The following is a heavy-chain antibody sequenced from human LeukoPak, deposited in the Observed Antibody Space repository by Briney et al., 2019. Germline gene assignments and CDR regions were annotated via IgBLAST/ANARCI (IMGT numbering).Heavy chain of an antibody. CDR1: GYTFTGYC. CDR3: ARGGMVRDRRHFQFDH. V-gene: IGHV1-2*02. CDR2: INPNSGGT. D-gene: IGHD3-10*01. J-gene: IGHJ4*02. Sequence: ASVKVSCKASGYTFTGYCMHWVRQAPGQGLEWMGWINPNSGGTNYAQKFQGRVTMTRDTSTSTVYMDLTSLRSEDTAVYYCARGGMVRDRRHFQFDHWGQGTLVTVSS.